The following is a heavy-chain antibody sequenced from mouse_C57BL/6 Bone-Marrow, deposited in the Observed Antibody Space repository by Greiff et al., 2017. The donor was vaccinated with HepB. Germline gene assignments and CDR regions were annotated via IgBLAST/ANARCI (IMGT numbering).Heavy chain of an antibody. D-gene: IGHD1-1*01. V-gene: IGHV1-19*01. Sequence: EVKLVESGPVLVKPGASVKMSCKASGYTFTDYYMNWVKQSHGKSLEWIGVINPYNGGTSYNQKFKGKATLTVDKSSSTAYMELNSLTSEDSAVYYCAKPSTVVARDYAMDYWGQGTSVTVSS. CDR2: INPYNGGT. CDR3: AKPSTVVARDYAMDY. J-gene: IGHJ4*01. CDR1: GYTFTDYY.